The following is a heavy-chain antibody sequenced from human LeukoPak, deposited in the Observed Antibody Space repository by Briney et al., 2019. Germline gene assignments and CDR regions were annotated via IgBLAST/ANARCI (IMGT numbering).Heavy chain of an antibody. J-gene: IGHJ5*02. CDR1: GFTFSSYG. V-gene: IGHV3-30*18. CDR3: AKGMREGGNWFDP. Sequence: GGSLRLSCAASGFTFSSYGMHWVRQAPGKGLEWVAVISYDGSNKYYADSVKGRFTISRDNSKNTLYLQMNSLRAEDTAVYYSAKGMREGGNWFDPWGQGTLVTVSS. D-gene: IGHD3-16*01. CDR2: ISYDGSNK.